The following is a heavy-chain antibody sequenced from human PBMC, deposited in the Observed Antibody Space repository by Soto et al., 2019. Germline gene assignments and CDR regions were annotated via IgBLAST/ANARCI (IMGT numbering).Heavy chain of an antibody. V-gene: IGHV4-39*02. CDR1: GVSFSTNTYF. CDR3: ATHDYGDYVGY. J-gene: IGHJ4*02. CDR2: ISYSGST. Sequence: QLQLQESGPGLVKPSETLSLTCNVSGVSFSTNTYFWGWIRQPPGKGLKWIGSISYSGSTYYTPSLKSRVTISVDTSKNHFSLKLTSVTAADTAVYYCATHDYGDYVGYWGQGTLVTVSS. D-gene: IGHD4-17*01.